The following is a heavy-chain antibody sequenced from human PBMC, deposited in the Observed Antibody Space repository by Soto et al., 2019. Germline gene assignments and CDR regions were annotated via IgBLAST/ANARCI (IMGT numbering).Heavy chain of an antibody. CDR1: GGSISSSNW. J-gene: IGHJ6*02. Sequence: PSETLSLTCAVSGGSISSSNWWSWVRQPPGKGLEWIGEISHSGITNYNPSLKSRVTISVDKSKNQFSLKLSSVTAADTAVYYCARWGSSSWGLTGYYYYYYGMDVWGQGTMVTVSS. CDR2: ISHSGIT. D-gene: IGHD6-13*01. V-gene: IGHV4-4*02. CDR3: ARWGSSSWGLTGYYYYYYGMDV.